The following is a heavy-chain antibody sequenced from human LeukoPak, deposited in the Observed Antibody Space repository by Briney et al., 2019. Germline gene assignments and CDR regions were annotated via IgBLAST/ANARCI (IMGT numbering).Heavy chain of an antibody. CDR2: INPNSGGT. CDR3: ARDRGSYRFDP. J-gene: IGHJ5*02. D-gene: IGHD3-16*02. V-gene: IGHV1-2*02. CDR1: GYTFTDNY. Sequence: ASVKVSCKASGYTFTDNYMHWVRQAPGQGLEWMGWINPNSGGTKYALQFQGRVIMTRDTSISTAYLELSRLRSDDTAVYYCARDRGSYRFDPWGQGTLVTVSS.